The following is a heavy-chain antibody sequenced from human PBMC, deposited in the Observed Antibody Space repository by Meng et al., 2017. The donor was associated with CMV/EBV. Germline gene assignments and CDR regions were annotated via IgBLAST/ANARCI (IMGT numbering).Heavy chain of an antibody. Sequence: GESLKISCAASGFTFSSYSMNWVRQAPGKGLEWVSSISSSSSYIYYADSVKGRFTISRDNAKNSLYLQMNSLRAEDTAVYYCARKYVPAAISGDAFDIWGQGTMVTVSS. D-gene: IGHD2-2*01. CDR1: GFTFSSYS. CDR2: ISSSSSYI. J-gene: IGHJ3*02. V-gene: IGHV3-21*01. CDR3: ARKYVPAAISGDAFDI.